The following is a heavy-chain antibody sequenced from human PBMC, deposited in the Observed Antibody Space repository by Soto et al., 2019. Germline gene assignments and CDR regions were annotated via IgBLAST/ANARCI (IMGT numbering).Heavy chain of an antibody. V-gene: IGHV1-46*01. J-gene: IGHJ6*02. CDR2: INPSGGST. CDR3: ARDSSFDSNYLYYYGMDV. Sequence: GASVKVSCKASGYTFTSYYMHWVRQAPGQGLEWMGIINPSGGSTSYAQKFQGRVTMTRDTSTSTVYMELSSPRSEDTAVYYCARDSSFDSNYLYYYGMDVWGQGTTVTVSS. CDR1: GYTFTSYY. D-gene: IGHD4-4*01.